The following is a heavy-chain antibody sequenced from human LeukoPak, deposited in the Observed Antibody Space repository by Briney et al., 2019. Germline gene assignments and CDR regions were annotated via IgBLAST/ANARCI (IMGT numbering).Heavy chain of an antibody. D-gene: IGHD2-2*01. CDR1: GGSISSSSYY. V-gene: IGHV4-39*07. CDR2: IYYSGST. CDR3: ARSDPIVVVPAALGV. J-gene: IGHJ4*02. Sequence: SETLSLTCTVSGGSISSSSYYWGWIRQPPGKGLEWIGSIYYSGSTYYNPSLKSRVTISVDTSKNQFSLKLSSVTAADTAVYYCARSDPIVVVPAALGVWGQGTLVTVSS.